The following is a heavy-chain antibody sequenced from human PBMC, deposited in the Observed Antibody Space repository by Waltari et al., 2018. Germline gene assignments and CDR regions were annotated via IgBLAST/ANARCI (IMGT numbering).Heavy chain of an antibody. CDR2: IKQDGSEK. CDR3: ARSAYTMVQGVIGY. J-gene: IGHJ4*02. Sequence: EVQLVESGGGLVQPGGSLRLSCAASGFTFSSYWMSWVRQAPGKGLAWVANIKQDGSEKYDVDSVKGRFTISSDNAKNSLYLQMNSLRAEDTAVYYCARSAYTMVQGVIGYWGQGTLVTVSS. V-gene: IGHV3-7*01. CDR1: GFTFSSYW. D-gene: IGHD3-10*01.